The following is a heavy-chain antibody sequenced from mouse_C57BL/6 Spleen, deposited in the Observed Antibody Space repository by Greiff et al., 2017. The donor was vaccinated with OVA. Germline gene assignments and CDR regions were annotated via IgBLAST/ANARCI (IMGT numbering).Heavy chain of an antibody. D-gene: IGHD2-4*01. Sequence: VQLQQSGPELVQPGASVKIPCKASGYTFTDYNMDWVKQSHGKSLEWIGDINPNNGGTISNQKFKGKATLTVDKSSSTAYMELRSLTSEDTAVYYCARRDYDVFAYWGQGTLVTVSA. J-gene: IGHJ3*01. CDR3: ARRDYDVFAY. CDR2: INPNNGGT. V-gene: IGHV1-18*01. CDR1: GYTFTDYN.